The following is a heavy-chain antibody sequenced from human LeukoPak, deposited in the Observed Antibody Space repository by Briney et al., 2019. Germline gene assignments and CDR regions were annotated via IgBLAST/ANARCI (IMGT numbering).Heavy chain of an antibody. CDR2: MNPNSGNT. D-gene: IGHD5-12*01. J-gene: IGHJ6*02. CDR3: ARAVATIGYYYYGMDV. CDR1: GYTFTSYD. V-gene: IGHV1-8*01. Sequence: ASVKVSCKASGYTFTSYDINWVRQATGQGLEWMGWMNPNSGNTGYAQKFQGRVTMTRNTSISTAYMELSSLRSEDTAVYYCARAVATIGYYYYGMDVWGQGTTVTVSS.